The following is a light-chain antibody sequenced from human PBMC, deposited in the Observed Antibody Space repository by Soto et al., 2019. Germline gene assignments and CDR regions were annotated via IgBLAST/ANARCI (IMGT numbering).Light chain of an antibody. CDR1: QRVTSSN. J-gene: IGKJ5*01. CDR3: QQRSNWPPIT. Sequence: EIVLPQSPGTLSLSPGESSTLSCRARQRVTSSNLAWYQQKPGQAPRLLIHGASTRATGIPDRFTGGGSGTDFTLTVTRLEPEDFAVYYCQQRSNWPPITFGQGKRLEIK. V-gene: IGKV3D-20*02. CDR2: GAS.